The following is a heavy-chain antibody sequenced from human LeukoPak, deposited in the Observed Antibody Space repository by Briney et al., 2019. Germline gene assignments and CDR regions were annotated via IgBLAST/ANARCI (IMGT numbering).Heavy chain of an antibody. CDR2: ISAYNGNT. D-gene: IGHD5-12*01. V-gene: IGHV1-18*01. CDR1: GYTFTSYG. CDR3: ARDLRYSGYDWAGVGY. J-gene: IGHJ4*02. Sequence: ASVKVSCKASGYTFTSYGIGWVRQAPGQGLEWMGWISAYNGNTNYAQKLQGRVTMTTDTSTSTAYMELRSLRSDDTAVYYCARDLRYSGYDWAGVGYWGQGTLVTVSS.